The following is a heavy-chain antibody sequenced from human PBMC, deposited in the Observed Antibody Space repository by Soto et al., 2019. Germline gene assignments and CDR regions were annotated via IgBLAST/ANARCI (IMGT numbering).Heavy chain of an antibody. Sequence: QVQLQQWGAGLLKPSETLSLTCAVYGGSFSGYYWNWIRQPPGKGLEWIGEINHSGSTNYNPSLQXRVTISVDTSTHQFSLKLSSVTAADTAVYYCARGWGRIFDYWGQGTLVTVSS. CDR2: INHSGST. V-gene: IGHV4-34*01. D-gene: IGHD7-27*01. CDR3: ARGWGRIFDY. J-gene: IGHJ4*02. CDR1: GGSFSGYY.